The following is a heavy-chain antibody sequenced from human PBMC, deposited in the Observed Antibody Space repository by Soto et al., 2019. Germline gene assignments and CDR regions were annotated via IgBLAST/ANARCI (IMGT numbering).Heavy chain of an antibody. Sequence: ASVKVSCKASGYTFTGYYMHWVRQAPGQGLEWMGWINPNSGGTNYAQKFQGWVTMTRDTSISTAYMELSRLRSDDTAVYYCARSPRDIVVVPAAKDYYYYYMDVWGKGTTVTVSS. CDR2: INPNSGGT. D-gene: IGHD2-2*01. CDR3: ARSPRDIVVVPAAKDYYYYYMDV. J-gene: IGHJ6*03. V-gene: IGHV1-2*04. CDR1: GYTFTGYY.